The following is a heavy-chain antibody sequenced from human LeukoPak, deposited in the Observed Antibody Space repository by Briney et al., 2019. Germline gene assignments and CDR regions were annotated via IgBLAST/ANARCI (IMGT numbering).Heavy chain of an antibody. Sequence: PGGSLRLSCVASGVISSSYSMNWVRQAPGQGLQWVSSISSSSSHILYADSVKGRFTISRDNANNLLYLQMNSLRVEDTAVYYCATRYCTTTNCYALDYWGQGTLVTVSP. V-gene: IGHV3-21*06. CDR3: ATRYCTTTNCYALDY. D-gene: IGHD2-2*01. CDR2: ISSSSSHI. J-gene: IGHJ4*02. CDR1: GVISSSYS.